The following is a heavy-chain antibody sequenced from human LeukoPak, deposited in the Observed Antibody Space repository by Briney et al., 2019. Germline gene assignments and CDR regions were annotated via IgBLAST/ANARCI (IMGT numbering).Heavy chain of an antibody. V-gene: IGHV3-11*01. CDR2: ISSSGSTI. Sequence: PGGSLRLSCVASGLIVNNYAMSWIRQAPGKGLEWVSYISSSGSTIYYADSVKGRFTISRDNAKNSLYLQMNSLRAEDTAVYYCARSGNYGGNSQGAFDIWGQGTMVTVSS. CDR1: GLIVNNYA. D-gene: IGHD4-23*01. J-gene: IGHJ3*02. CDR3: ARSGNYGGNSQGAFDI.